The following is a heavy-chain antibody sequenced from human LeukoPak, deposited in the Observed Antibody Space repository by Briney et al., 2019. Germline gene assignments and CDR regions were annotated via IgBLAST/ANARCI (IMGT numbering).Heavy chain of an antibody. CDR3: ARASRYYYYYGMDV. J-gene: IGHJ6*02. Sequence: SETLSLTCAVYGGSFSGYYWSWIRQPPGKGLEWIGEINHSGSTNYDPSLKSRVTISVDTSKNQFSLKLSSVTAADTAVYYCARASRYYYYYGMDVWGQGTTVTVPS. CDR2: INHSGST. CDR1: GGSFSGYY. V-gene: IGHV4-34*01.